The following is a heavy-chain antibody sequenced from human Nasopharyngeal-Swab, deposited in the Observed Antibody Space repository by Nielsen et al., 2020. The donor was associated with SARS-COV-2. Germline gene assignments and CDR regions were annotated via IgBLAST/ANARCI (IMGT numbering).Heavy chain of an antibody. CDR3: AKTLSRIAGPPNYFDY. D-gene: IGHD6-6*01. V-gene: IGHV3-23*01. Sequence: GGSLRLSCAASGFTFSSYAMSWVRQATGKVLEWVSAISGSGGSTYYADSVKGRFTISRDNSKNTLYLQMNSLRAEDTAVYYCAKTLSRIAGPPNYFDYWGQGTLVTVSS. J-gene: IGHJ4*02. CDR1: GFTFSSYA. CDR2: ISGSGGST.